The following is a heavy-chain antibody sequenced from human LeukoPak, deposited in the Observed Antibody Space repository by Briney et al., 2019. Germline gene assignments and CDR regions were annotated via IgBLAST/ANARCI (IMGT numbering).Heavy chain of an antibody. CDR1: GGSISSSY. CDR2: IYYSGNT. V-gene: IGHV4-59*01. Sequence: SETLSLTCTVSGGSISSSYWSWIRQPPGKGLEYIGYIYYSGNTNYNPSLKSRVTLSMDRSNNQFSLKMSSATAADTAVYYCASLVVVTHTGRNWFDSWGQGTLVTVSS. CDR3: ASLVVVTHTGRNWFDS. J-gene: IGHJ5*01. D-gene: IGHD2-21*02.